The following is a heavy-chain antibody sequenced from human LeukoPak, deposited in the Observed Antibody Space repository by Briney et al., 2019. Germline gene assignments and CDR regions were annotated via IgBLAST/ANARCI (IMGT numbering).Heavy chain of an antibody. CDR1: GLTFSNYA. CDR2: ISGRGGST. D-gene: IGHD1-26*01. J-gene: IGHJ4*02. Sequence: GGSLRLSCAASGLTFSNYAMSWVRQAPGKGLEWVSGISGRGGSTYYADSVKGRFTISRDNYKNTLYLQMNSLRAEDTAVYYCAKDWLVGAMDFDYWGQGTLVTVSS. CDR3: AKDWLVGAMDFDY. V-gene: IGHV3-23*01.